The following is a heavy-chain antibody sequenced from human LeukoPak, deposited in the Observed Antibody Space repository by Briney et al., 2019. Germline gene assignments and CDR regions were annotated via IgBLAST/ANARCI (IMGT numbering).Heavy chain of an antibody. CDR3: ARDPSGDQGLDS. V-gene: IGHV6-1*01. CDR1: GDSVSSDTAA. J-gene: IGHJ4*02. Sequence: SQTLSLTCAISGDSVSSDTAAWYWIRQSPSRGLEWLGRTYYRSRWYYEYAVSVRSRITINADTSKNHFSLQLNPVTPDDTAVYYCARDPSGDQGLDSWGQGTLVTVSS. CDR2: TYYRSRWYY. D-gene: IGHD3-10*01.